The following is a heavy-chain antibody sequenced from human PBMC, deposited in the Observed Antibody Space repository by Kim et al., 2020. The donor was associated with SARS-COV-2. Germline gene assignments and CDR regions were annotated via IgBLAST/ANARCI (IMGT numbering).Heavy chain of an antibody. CDR2: IYSSGST. D-gene: IGHD2-21*01. CDR1: GGSIYSYF. V-gene: IGHV4-4*07. CDR3: ARGDVAGKTWPYDY. Sequence: SETLSLTCTVSGGSIYSYFWSWIRQPAGKGLEWIGRIYSSGSTNYNPSPYLKSRVTMSVDTSRNQFSLKLSSVTAADTAVYYCARGDVAGKTWPYDYGG. J-gene: IGHJ4*01.